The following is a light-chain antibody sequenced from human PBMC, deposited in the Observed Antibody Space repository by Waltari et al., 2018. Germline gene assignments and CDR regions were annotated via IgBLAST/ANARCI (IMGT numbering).Light chain of an antibody. J-gene: IGKJ2*01. Sequence: EIVLTQSQATLSLSPGERATLSCRASQSVSSYLAWYQQKPVQAPRLLIYDASNRATGIPARFSGSGSGTDFTLTISSLEPEDFAVYYCQQRSNWPPQYTFGQGTKLEIK. CDR3: QQRSNWPPQYT. V-gene: IGKV3-11*01. CDR2: DAS. CDR1: QSVSSY.